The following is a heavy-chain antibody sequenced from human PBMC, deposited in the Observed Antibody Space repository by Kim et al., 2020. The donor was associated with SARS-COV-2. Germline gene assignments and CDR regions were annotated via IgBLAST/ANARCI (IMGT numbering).Heavy chain of an antibody. CDR3: TTTRGRRSDY. D-gene: IGHD3-16*02. V-gene: IGHV3-15*01. CDR2: TT. Sequence: TTDYAEPVKSRFTISRDDSRNTLYLQMNSLKAEDTAVYYCTTTRGRRSDYWGQGTLVTVSS. J-gene: IGHJ4*02.